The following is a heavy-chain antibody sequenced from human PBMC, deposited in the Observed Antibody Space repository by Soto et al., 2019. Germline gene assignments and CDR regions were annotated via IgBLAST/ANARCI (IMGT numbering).Heavy chain of an antibody. J-gene: IGHJ4*02. CDR1: GGSISSSSYY. CDR2: IYYSGST. Sequence: QLQLQESGPGLVKPSETLSLTCTVSGGSISSSSYYWGWIRQPPGKGLEWIGSIYYSGSTYYNPSPKSRVTISVDTSKNQFSLEVSSGAAADTAVYYCAGGGGYSSSYDYWGQGTLVTVSS. V-gene: IGHV4-39*01. D-gene: IGHD6-13*01. CDR3: AGGGGYSSSYDY.